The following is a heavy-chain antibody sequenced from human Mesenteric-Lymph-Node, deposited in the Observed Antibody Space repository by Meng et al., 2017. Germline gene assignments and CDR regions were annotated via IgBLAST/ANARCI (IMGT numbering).Heavy chain of an antibody. V-gene: IGHV3-53*01. J-gene: IGHJ4*02. CDR1: GFTVSSNY. Sequence: GESLKISCAASGFTVSSNYMSWVRQAPGKGLEWVSVIYSDGSTYYADSVKGRFTISRDNSRNTLYLQMNSLRAEDTAVYYCAKDDSGSYYFDYWGQGTLVTVSS. CDR2: IYSDGST. D-gene: IGHD1-26*01. CDR3: AKDDSGSYYFDY.